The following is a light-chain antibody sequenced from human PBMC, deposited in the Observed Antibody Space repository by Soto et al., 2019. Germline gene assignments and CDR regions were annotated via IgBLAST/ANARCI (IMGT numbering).Light chain of an antibody. Sequence: EIVLTQSPGTLSLSPGERATFSSRASQSVRTNYLAWYKQKPGQAPRPLSYGASSRATGIPDTFTGSGSGTDFTLTISRLEPEDFAVYYCQQYGSAPSTFGGGTKVEIK. CDR1: QSVRTNY. V-gene: IGKV3-20*01. J-gene: IGKJ4*01. CDR3: QQYGSAPST. CDR2: GAS.